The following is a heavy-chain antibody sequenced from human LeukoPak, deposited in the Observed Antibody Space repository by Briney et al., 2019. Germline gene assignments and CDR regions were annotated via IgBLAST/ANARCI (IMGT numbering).Heavy chain of an antibody. CDR2: IYNSGTKI. CDR3: AKDIVPDSGWDLDY. D-gene: IGHD6-19*01. CDR1: GITFGTYS. V-gene: IGHV3-23*05. J-gene: IGHJ4*02. Sequence: PGGSLRLSCVASGITFGTYSMTWVRQRPGKGLEWVASIYNSGTKIFYADSVKGRFAISRDNSNNVLFLQMDSLRAEDSAIYYCAKDIVPDSGWDLDYWGRGTLVTVSS.